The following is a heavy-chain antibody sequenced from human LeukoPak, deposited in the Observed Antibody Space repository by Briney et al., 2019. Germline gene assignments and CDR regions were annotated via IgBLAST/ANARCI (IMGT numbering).Heavy chain of an antibody. CDR3: ARGRGRRGAYVFDI. CDR1: GFTFSSYS. CDR2: LAYDGINK. J-gene: IGHJ3*02. D-gene: IGHD1-26*01. Sequence: PGGSLRLSCAASGFTFSSYSMHWVRQAPGKGLEWVARLAYDGINKYYAESLKGRFTISSDSSKNTVDLQMNSLRAEDTAIYYCARGRGRRGAYVFDIWGQGTRVTVSS. V-gene: IGHV3-30*01.